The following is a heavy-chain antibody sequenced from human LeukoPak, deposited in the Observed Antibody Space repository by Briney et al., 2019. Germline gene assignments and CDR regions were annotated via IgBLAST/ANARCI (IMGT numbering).Heavy chain of an antibody. V-gene: IGHV1-2*02. J-gene: IGHJ3*02. Sequence: ASVKVSCKASGYTFTGYYMHWVRQAPGQGLEWMGWINPNSGGTNYAQKFQGRVTMTRDTSTRTAYMELSRLRSDDTAVYYCARARVAVAGHYRGFDAFDIWGQGTMVTVSS. CDR3: ARARVAVAGHYRGFDAFDI. CDR1: GYTFTGYY. D-gene: IGHD6-19*01. CDR2: INPNSGGT.